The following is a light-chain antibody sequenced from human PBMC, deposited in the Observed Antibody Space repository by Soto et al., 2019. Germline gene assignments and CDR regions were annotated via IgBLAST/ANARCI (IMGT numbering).Light chain of an antibody. V-gene: IGKV3-20*01. CDR2: GAS. Sequence: EIVLTQSPGTLSLSPGERATLSCRASQSVSSNYFAWYQQKPSQAPRLLIHGASRRATGIPDRFSGSGSGTDFTLTISRLEPEDFAVYYCQQYGSSLSITFGQGTRLEIK. J-gene: IGKJ5*01. CDR1: QSVSSNY. CDR3: QQYGSSLSIT.